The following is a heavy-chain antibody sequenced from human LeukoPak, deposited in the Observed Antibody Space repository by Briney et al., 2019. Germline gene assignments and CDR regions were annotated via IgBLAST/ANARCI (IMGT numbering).Heavy chain of an antibody. CDR1: GFTFSSYA. Sequence: GGSLRLSCAASGFTFSSYAMSWVRQAPGKGLEWVSAISGSGGSTYYADSVKGRFTIPRDNSKNTLYLQMNSLRAEDTAVYYCAKVGYYDFWSGYYAYFQHWGQGTLVTVSS. V-gene: IGHV3-23*01. CDR3: AKVGYYDFWSGYYAYFQH. CDR2: ISGSGGST. D-gene: IGHD3-3*01. J-gene: IGHJ1*01.